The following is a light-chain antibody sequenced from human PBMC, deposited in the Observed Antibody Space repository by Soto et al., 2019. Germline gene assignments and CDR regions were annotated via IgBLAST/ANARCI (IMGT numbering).Light chain of an antibody. CDR3: ASYTIKTTYV. Sequence: QSVLTQPAPVSGSPGQSITISCTGTNVDVGGYNYVSWYQHHPGKAPKLLIFEVSNRPSGVSNRFSGSKSGNTASLTISGLQSEDEADYYCASYTIKTTYVFGSGKKVTV. J-gene: IGLJ1*01. CDR1: NVDVGGYNY. CDR2: EVS. V-gene: IGLV2-14*01.